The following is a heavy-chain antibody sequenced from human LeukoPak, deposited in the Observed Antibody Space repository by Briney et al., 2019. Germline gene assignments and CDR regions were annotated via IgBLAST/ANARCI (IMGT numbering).Heavy chain of an antibody. V-gene: IGHV3-23*01. CDR3: AKDHGSSDWYYFDY. Sequence: PGGSLRLSCEASGFTFGNYAMSWVRQAPEKGLEWVSSISGGSGTINYADSVKGRFTISRDNSKNTLYLQMNTLRADDTAVYYCAKDHGSSDWYYFDYWGQGTLVTVSS. CDR1: GFTFGNYA. D-gene: IGHD6-13*01. J-gene: IGHJ4*02. CDR2: ISGGSGTI.